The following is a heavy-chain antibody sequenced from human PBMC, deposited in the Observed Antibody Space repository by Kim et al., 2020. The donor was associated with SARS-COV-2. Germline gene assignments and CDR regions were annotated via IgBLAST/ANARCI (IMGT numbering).Heavy chain of an antibody. D-gene: IGHD6-6*01. Sequence: GGSLRLSCAASGFTFSSYGMHWVRQAPGKGLEWVAVISYDGSNKYYADSVKGRFTISRDNSKNTLYLQMNSLRAEDTAVYYCAKDEWYSSSRLGYWGQGTLVTVSS. CDR3: AKDEWYSSSRLGY. J-gene: IGHJ4*02. V-gene: IGHV3-30*18. CDR2: ISYDGSNK. CDR1: GFTFSSYG.